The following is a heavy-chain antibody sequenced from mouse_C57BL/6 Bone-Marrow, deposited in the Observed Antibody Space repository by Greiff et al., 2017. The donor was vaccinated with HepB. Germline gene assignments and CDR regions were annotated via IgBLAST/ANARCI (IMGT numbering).Heavy chain of an antibody. CDR2: ISDGGSYT. CDR1: GFTFSSYA. Sequence: EVKLMESGGGLVKPGGSLKLSCAASGFTFSSYAMSWVRQTPEKRLEWVATISDGGSYTYYPDNVKGRFTISRDNAKNNLYLQMSHLKSEDTAMYYCARDKKLQAYWGQGTLGTVSA. V-gene: IGHV5-4*01. J-gene: IGHJ3*01. CDR3: ARDKKLQAY.